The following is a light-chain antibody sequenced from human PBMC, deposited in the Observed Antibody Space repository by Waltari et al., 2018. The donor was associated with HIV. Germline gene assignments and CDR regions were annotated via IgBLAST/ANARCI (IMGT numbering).Light chain of an antibody. CDR3: CSYAGIVV. CDR1: SSDVGGYNY. J-gene: IGLJ2*01. CDR2: DVS. Sequence: QSALTQPRSVSGSPGQSVTISCTGTSSDVGGYNYVSWYQQHPGKAPQLMIYDVSKRPSGVPDRFSGSKSGNTASLTISGLQAEDEADYYCCSYAGIVVFGGGTKLTVL. V-gene: IGLV2-11*02.